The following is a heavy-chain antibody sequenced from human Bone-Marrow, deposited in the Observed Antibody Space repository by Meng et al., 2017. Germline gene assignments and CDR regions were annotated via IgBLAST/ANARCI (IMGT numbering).Heavy chain of an antibody. D-gene: IGHD2-15*01. J-gene: IGHJ4*02. CDR3: AREWPYCSGGSCYSRKGLDYFDY. Sequence: LTGAASGVTFSSSAMSWSRQAPGKGLEGGSYISSSGSTIYYADSVKGRFTISRDNAKNSLYLQMNSLRAEDTAVYYCAREWPYCSGGSCYSRKGLDYFDYWGQGTRVTVSS. CDR1: GVTFSSSA. CDR2: ISSSGSTI. V-gene: IGHV3-11*01.